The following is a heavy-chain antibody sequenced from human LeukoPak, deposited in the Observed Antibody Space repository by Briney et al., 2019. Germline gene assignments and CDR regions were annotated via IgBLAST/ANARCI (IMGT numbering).Heavy chain of an antibody. Sequence: GGSLRLSCAASGFIFSKYWMTWVRQAPGKGLEWVANIKRDGSVIHYVDSVKGRFTISRDNSKNTLYLQMNSLRVDNTAVYFCARRAGALYYYDTRGPFDHWGRGTLVTVSS. V-gene: IGHV3-7*03. J-gene: IGHJ4*02. CDR2: IKRDGSVI. CDR1: GFIFSKYW. D-gene: IGHD3-22*01. CDR3: ARRAGALYYYDTRGPFDH.